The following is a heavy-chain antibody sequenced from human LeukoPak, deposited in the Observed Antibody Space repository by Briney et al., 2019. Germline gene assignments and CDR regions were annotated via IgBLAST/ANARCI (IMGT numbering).Heavy chain of an antibody. CDR1: GGSISNYY. D-gene: IGHD6-13*01. Sequence: SETLSLTCTVSGGSISNYYWSWIRQPPGKGLEWIGYIYYSGSTNYNPSLKSRVTISVDTSKNQFSLKLSSVTAADTAVYYCAREFPGIAAAAHYYYYMDVWGKGTTVTVSS. CDR2: IYYSGST. CDR3: AREFPGIAAAAHYYYYMDV. V-gene: IGHV4-59*01. J-gene: IGHJ6*03.